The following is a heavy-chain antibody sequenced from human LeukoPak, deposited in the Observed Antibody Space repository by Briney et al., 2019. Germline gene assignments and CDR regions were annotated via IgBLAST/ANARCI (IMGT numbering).Heavy chain of an antibody. D-gene: IGHD6-13*01. V-gene: IGHV4-4*02. J-gene: IGHJ5*02. Sequence: SGTLSLTCAVSGGSISSSNWWSWVRQPPGKGLEWIGEIYHSGSTNYNPSLKSRVTISVDKSKNQFSLKLSSVTAADTAVYYCASVGSSSSWSSDPWGQGTLVTVSS. CDR3: ASVGSSSSWSSDP. CDR1: GGSISSSNW. CDR2: IYHSGST.